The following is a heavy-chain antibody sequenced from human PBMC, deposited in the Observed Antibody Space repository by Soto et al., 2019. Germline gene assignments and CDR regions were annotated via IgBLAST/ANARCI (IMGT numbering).Heavy chain of an antibody. D-gene: IGHD6-13*01. CDR1: GYTFTSYA. CDR3: ARSWAYSSSWAFQYGMDV. J-gene: IGHJ6*02. Sequence: GASVKVSCKASGYTFTSYAMHWVRQAPGQRLEWMGWINAGNGNTKYSQKFQGRVTITRDTSASTAYMELSSLRSEDTAVYYCARSWAYSSSWAFQYGMDVWGQGTTVTVS. V-gene: IGHV1-3*01. CDR2: INAGNGNT.